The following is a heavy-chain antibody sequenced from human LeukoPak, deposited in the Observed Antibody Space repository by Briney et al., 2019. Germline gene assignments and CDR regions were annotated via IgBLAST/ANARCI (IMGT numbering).Heavy chain of an antibody. CDR2: IDHRGST. Sequence: SETLSLTCAVSGGSISSSNWWSWVRQPPGKGLEWIGEIDHRGSTNYNPSLKSRVTISVDKSKNQFSLKLSSVTAADTAVYYCARDPFYCSGGSCYYNGAGLDAFDIWGQGTMVTVSS. CDR1: GGSISSSNW. J-gene: IGHJ3*02. V-gene: IGHV4-4*02. D-gene: IGHD2-15*01. CDR3: ARDPFYCSGGSCYYNGAGLDAFDI.